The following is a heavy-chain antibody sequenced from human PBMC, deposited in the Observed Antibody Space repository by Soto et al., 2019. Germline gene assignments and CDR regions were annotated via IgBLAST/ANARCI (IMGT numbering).Heavy chain of an antibody. CDR1: GGTFSSYA. D-gene: IGHD3-16*01. Sequence: QVRLVQAGAEVKKPGSSVKVSCKASGGTFSSYAISWVRQAPGQGLAWMGGIIPIFGTANYAQKFQGRVTITADESTSTAYMELSSLRSEDTAVYYCARGGGSLGLAYYFDYWGQGTLVTVSS. J-gene: IGHJ4*02. V-gene: IGHV1-69*01. CDR3: ARGGGSLGLAYYFDY. CDR2: IIPIFGTA.